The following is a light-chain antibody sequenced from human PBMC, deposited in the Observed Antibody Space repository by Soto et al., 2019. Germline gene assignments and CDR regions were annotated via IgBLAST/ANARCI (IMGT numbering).Light chain of an antibody. Sequence: DIHMTQSPATLSASVGDRVTITCRASQSISTWLAWYQQKPGKAPKLLIYWASSLEIGVPSRFSGSGSGTEFNLTISSLQPDDFATYYCQHYPTYSGTFGPGTKVDIK. J-gene: IGKJ3*01. CDR3: QHYPTYSGT. CDR1: QSISTW. CDR2: WAS. V-gene: IGKV1-5*03.